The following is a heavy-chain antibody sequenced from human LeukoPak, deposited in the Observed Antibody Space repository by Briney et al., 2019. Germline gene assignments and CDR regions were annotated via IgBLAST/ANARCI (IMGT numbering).Heavy chain of an antibody. Sequence: SETLSLTCAVYGGSFSGYYWSWIRQPPGKGLEWIGEINHSGSTNYNPSLKSRVTISVDTSKNQFSLKLSSVTAADTAVYYCAGGSGSYYRYYYGMDVWGQGTTVTVSS. V-gene: IGHV4-34*01. CDR1: GGSFSGYY. CDR3: AGGSGSYYRYYYGMDV. CDR2: INHSGST. D-gene: IGHD3-10*01. J-gene: IGHJ6*02.